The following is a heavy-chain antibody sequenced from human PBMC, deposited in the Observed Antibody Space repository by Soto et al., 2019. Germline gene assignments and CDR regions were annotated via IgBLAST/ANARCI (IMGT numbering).Heavy chain of an antibody. J-gene: IGHJ4*02. Sequence: SETLSLTCTVSGGSISYYYWSWIRQPPGKGLEWIGYVYYDGSTNYNPSLESRVTMSIDTSKNQFSLKLSSVIAADTAVYYCVSYDRQSGRYALDYWGQGTLVTVSS. V-gene: IGHV4-59*01. CDR3: VSYDRQSGRYALDY. D-gene: IGHD3-10*01. CDR2: VYYDGST. CDR1: GGSISYYY.